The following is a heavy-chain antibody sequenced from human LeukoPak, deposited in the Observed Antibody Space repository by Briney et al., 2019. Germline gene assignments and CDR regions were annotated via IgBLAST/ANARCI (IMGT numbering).Heavy chain of an antibody. CDR1: GFTFSSYA. V-gene: IGHV3-23*01. Sequence: PGGSLRLSCAASGFTFSSYAMSWVRQAPGKGLEWVSAISGSGGSTYYADSVKGRFTISRDNSKNTPYLQMNSLRAEDTAVYYCAKRLAVGGDFDYWGQGTLVTVSS. D-gene: IGHD3-10*01. J-gene: IGHJ4*02. CDR2: ISGSGGST. CDR3: AKRLAVGGDFDY.